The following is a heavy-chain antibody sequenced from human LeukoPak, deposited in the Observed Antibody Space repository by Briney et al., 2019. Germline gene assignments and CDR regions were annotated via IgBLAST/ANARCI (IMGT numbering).Heavy chain of an antibody. CDR1: GYRFFDYL. V-gene: IGHV5-51*01. Sequence: GGSLEISWKGAGYRFFDYLVGGVGPMPGKGPGGMGNIFSAGSFIKYNPSFQGQVTISVDKSISTAYLQWSSLKASDTAMYYCARHGIQGCSGTRCFTSYYYYGMDVWGQGTTVTVSS. CDR3: ARHGIQGCSGTRCFTSYYYYGMDV. D-gene: IGHD2-2*02. CDR2: IFSAGSFI. J-gene: IGHJ6*02.